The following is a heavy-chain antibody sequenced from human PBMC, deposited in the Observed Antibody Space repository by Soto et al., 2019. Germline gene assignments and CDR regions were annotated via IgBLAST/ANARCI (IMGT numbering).Heavy chain of an antibody. CDR1: RWPLTGNY. CDR2: INANSGGT. D-gene: IGHD2-21*02. V-gene: IGHV1-2*04. Sequence: ASVKVSCKSSRWPLTGNYMHWVRQAPGQRLEWMGWINANSGGTKYAQKFQGWVTMTWDMSLSTAYKELIRLRSDDTAVNHCARASPPISNTPSDGVVTVRSRKHLFDYCGQGTLVTVSS. J-gene: IGHJ4*02. CDR3: ARASPPISNTPSDGVVTVRSRKHLFDY.